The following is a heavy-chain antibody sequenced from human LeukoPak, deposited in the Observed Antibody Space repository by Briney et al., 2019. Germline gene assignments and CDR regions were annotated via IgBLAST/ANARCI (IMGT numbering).Heavy chain of an antibody. V-gene: IGHV3-9*01. CDR1: GFTFSSYA. D-gene: IGHD3/OR15-3a*01. J-gene: IGHJ3*02. CDR3: AKVDLELSLGAFDI. Sequence: GGSLRLSCAASGFTFSSYAMSWVRQAPGKGLEWVSGISWNSGSIGYADSVKGRFTISRDNAKNSLYLQMNSLRAEDTALYYCAKVDLELSLGAFDIWGQGTMVTVSS. CDR2: ISWNSGSI.